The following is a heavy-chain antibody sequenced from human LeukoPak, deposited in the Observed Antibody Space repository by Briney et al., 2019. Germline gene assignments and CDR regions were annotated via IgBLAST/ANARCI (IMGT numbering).Heavy chain of an antibody. CDR2: IYYSGST. V-gene: IGHV4-31*03. Sequence: SETLSLTCTVSGGSISSGGYYWSWISQHPGKGLEWIGYIYYSGSTYYNPSLKSRVTISVDTSKNQFSLKLSSVTAADTAVYYCARDWCSNTSCYPTAFDIWGQGTMVTVSS. J-gene: IGHJ3*02. CDR3: ARDWCSNTSCYPTAFDI. CDR1: GGSISSGGYY. D-gene: IGHD2-2*01.